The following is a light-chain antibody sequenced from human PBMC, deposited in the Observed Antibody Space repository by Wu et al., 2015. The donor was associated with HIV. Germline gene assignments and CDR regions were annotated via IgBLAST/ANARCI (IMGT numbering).Light chain of an antibody. J-gene: IGKJ1*01. CDR1: QSVSSDY. CDR3: QHYGTVPCT. CDR2: AAS. V-gene: IGKV3-20*01. Sequence: EIVLTQSPGTLSLSPGERATLSCRASQSVSSDYLAWYRQLPGQSPRLLFYAASSRAIGTPDRFSGSGSGTDFTLTISRLEPEDFAMYFCQHYGTVPCTFGQGTKVEIK.